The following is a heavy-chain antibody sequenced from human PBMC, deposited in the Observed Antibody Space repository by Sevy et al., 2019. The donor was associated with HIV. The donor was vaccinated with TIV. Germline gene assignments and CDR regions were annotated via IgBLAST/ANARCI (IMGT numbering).Heavy chain of an antibody. D-gene: IGHD3-3*01. CDR1: GFIFSSYA. V-gene: IGHV3-30*18. J-gene: IGHJ4*02. CDR3: AKGRVGYSDFWSGYNFDF. Sequence: GGSLRLSCVVSGFIFSSYAIHWVRQAPGKGLEWVALISFDGSNKYYANSVKGRFTNSSDNSKSTLYLQMNSLRTEDTAVYYGAKGRVGYSDFWSGYNFDFWGQGTLVTVSS. CDR2: ISFDGSNK.